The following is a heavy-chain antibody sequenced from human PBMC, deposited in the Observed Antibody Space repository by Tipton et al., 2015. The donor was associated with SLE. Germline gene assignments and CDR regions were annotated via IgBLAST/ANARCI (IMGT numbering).Heavy chain of an antibody. V-gene: IGHV4-59*11. CDR2: IYYSGST. J-gene: IGHJ4*02. Sequence: LRLSCTVSGGSFSSHYWSWIRQPPGKGLEWIGYIYYSGSTNYNPSLKSRATISVDTSKIQFSLKLSSVTPADTAVYYCARDLAWGSWGYWGQGTLVTVSS. CDR1: GGSFSSHY. CDR3: ARDLAWGSWGY. D-gene: IGHD7-27*01.